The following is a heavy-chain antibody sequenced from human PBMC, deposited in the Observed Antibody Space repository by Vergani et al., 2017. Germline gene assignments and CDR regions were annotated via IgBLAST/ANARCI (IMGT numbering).Heavy chain of an antibody. V-gene: IGHV3-7*01. D-gene: IGHD3-3*01. Sequence: EVQLVESGGGLVQPGGSLRLSCATSGFTFSSYWMSWVRQAPGKGLEWVASIKQDGSEKYYVDSVKGRFTVSRDNAKDSLYLQMNSLRAEDTAVYYCARDLVFGVIGWFDPWGQGTLVTVSS. CDR2: IKQDGSEK. CDR1: GFTFSSYW. CDR3: ARDLVFGVIGWFDP. J-gene: IGHJ5*02.